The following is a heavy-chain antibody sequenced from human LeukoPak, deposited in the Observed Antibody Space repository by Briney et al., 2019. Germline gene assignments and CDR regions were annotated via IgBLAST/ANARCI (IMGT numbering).Heavy chain of an antibody. V-gene: IGHV3-53*05. J-gene: IGHJ6*02. D-gene: IGHD3-3*01. CDR2: IYSGGST. CDR3: APLRFLEWFNQGYYYGMDV. CDR1: GFTVSSNH. Sequence: GGSLRLSCAASGFTVSSNHMSWVRQAPGKGLEWVSVIYSGGSTYYADSVKGRFTISRDNSKNTLYLQMNSLRAEDTAVYYCAPLRFLEWFNQGYYYGMDVWGQGTTVTVSS.